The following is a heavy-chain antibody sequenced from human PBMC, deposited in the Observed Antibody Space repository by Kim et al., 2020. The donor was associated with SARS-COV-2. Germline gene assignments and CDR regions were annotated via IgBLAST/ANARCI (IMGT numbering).Heavy chain of an antibody. Sequence: GGSLRLSCAASGFTFSDYFMTWIRQAPGKGLKWVSYISSSASTIFYADSVKGRFTISRDNAKNSVYLQMNSLRAEDTAVYYCARDYWDQEDGMDVWGQGTTVTVSS. J-gene: IGHJ6*02. CDR1: GFTFSDYF. CDR2: ISSSASTI. CDR3: ARDYWDQEDGMDV. V-gene: IGHV3-11*04. D-gene: IGHD2-8*02.